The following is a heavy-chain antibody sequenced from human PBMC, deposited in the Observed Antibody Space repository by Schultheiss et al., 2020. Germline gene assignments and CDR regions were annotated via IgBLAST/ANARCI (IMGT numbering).Heavy chain of an antibody. Sequence: GGSLRLSCAASGFTFSSYGMHWVRQAPGKGLEWVAVISYDGSNKYYADSVKGRFTISRDNSKNTLYLQMNSLRAEDTAVYYCARGRIERGNYDFSPYYFDYWGQGTLVTVSS. CDR3: ARGRIERGNYDFSPYYFDY. J-gene: IGHJ4*02. CDR2: ISYDGSNK. CDR1: GFTFSSYG. D-gene: IGHD3-3*01. V-gene: IGHV3-30*03.